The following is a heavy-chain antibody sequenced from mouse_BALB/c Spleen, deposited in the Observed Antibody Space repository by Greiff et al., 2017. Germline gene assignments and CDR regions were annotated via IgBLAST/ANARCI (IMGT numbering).Heavy chain of an antibody. D-gene: IGHD1-1*01. CDR2: ISSGGSYT. V-gene: IGHV5-6-4*01. CDR1: GFTFSSYT. J-gene: IGHJ3*01. Sequence: EVHLVESGGGLVKPGGSLKLSCAASGFTFSSYTMSWVRQTPEKRLEWVATISSGGSYTYYPDSVKGRFTISRDNAKNTLYLQMSSLKSEDTAMYYCTRDYYYGSAGFAYWGQGTMVTVSA. CDR3: TRDYYYGSAGFAY.